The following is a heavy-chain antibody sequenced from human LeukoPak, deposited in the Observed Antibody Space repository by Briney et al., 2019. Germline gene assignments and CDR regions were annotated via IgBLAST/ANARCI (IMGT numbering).Heavy chain of an antibody. V-gene: IGHV4-59*01. J-gene: IGHJ6*03. CDR2: IYYSGST. CDR1: GGSISSYY. D-gene: IGHD1-1*01. CDR3: ARAVKMEPPPPLIGYYYMDV. Sequence: SETLSLTCAVSGGSISSYYWSWIRQPPGKGLEWVGYIYYSGSTNYNPSLKSRVTISIHPSKHQFSLKLSSLTAAHTAVYYCARAVKMEPPPPLIGYYYMDVWGKGTTVTVSS.